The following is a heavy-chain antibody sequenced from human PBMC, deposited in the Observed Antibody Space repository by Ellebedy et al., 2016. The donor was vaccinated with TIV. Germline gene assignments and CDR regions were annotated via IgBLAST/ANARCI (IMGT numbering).Heavy chain of an antibody. CDR2: MNPNSGGT. CDR1: GYTFTSYD. V-gene: IGHV1-2*02. D-gene: IGHD4-17*01. J-gene: IGHJ4*02. CDR3: ARVYGDYEGGYFDY. Sequence: ASVKVSXXASGYTFTSYDINWVRQATGQGLEWMGWMNPNSGGTNYAQKFQGRVTMTRDTSISTAYMELSRLRSDDTAVYYCARVYGDYEGGYFDYWGQGTLVTVSS.